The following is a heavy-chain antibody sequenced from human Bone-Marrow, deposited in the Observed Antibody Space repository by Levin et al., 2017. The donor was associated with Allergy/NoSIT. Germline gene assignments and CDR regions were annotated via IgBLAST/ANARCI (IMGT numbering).Heavy chain of an antibody. D-gene: IGHD2-2*01. J-gene: IGHJ5*02. CDR3: ARVGCSSTSCYVGNWFDP. V-gene: IGHV1-18*01. CDR1: GYTFNSYA. Sequence: ASVKVSCKASGYTFNSYALSWVRQAPGQGLEWLAWINTYNGNTNYAQKVQGRVTLTTDTSTNTAYMELRSLRSDDTAVYYCARVGCSSTSCYVGNWFDPWGQGTLVTVS. CDR2: INTYNGNT.